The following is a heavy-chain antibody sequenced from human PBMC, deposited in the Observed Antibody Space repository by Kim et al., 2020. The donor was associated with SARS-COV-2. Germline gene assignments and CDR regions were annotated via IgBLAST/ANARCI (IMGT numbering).Heavy chain of an antibody. Sequence: KGRFTISRDNAKNSLYLQMDSLRVEDTALYYCAKVTLSSRAAANKKDYMDVWGTGTTVTVSS. J-gene: IGHJ6*04. CDR3: AKVTLSSRAAANKKDYMDV. V-gene: IGHV3-9*01. D-gene: IGHD6-25*01.